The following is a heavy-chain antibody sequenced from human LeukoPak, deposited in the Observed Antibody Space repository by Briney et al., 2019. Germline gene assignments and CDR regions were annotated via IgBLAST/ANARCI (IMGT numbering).Heavy chain of an antibody. CDR2: INSDGSST. J-gene: IGHJ6*03. V-gene: IGHV3-74*01. CDR3: AKATHGGYYYYYHMDV. D-gene: IGHD3-10*01. CDR1: GLTFRSNW. Sequence: GGSLRLSCAASGLTFRSNWLHWVRQAPGQGLVLVSRINSDGSSTTYADSVKGRFTISRDNAKNTLYLQMNRLRAEDTAVYYCAKATHGGYYYYYHMDVWGKGTTVTISS.